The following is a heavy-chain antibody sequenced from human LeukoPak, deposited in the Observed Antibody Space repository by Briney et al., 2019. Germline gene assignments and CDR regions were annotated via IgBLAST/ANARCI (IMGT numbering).Heavy chain of an antibody. CDR3: ARDDYYGPGSYFDY. V-gene: IGHV1-24*01. D-gene: IGHD3-10*01. CDR2: FDPEDGET. CDR1: GYTLTELS. J-gene: IGHJ4*02. Sequence: ASVKVSCKVSGYTLTELSMHWVRQAPGKGLEWMGGFDPEDGETIYAQKFQGRVTMTEDTSTDTAYMELRSLRSDDTAVYYCARDDYYGPGSYFDYWGQGTLVTVSS.